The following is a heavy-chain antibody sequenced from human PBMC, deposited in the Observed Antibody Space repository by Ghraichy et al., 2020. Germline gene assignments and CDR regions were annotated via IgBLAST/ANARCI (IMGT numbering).Heavy chain of an antibody. D-gene: IGHD4-17*01. CDR1: GFTFSDFA. CDR2: ISYNGHVT. V-gene: IGHV3-64D*06. Sequence: GGSLRLSCSASGFTFSDFAMHWVRQVPGGGLEDVPISYNGHVTHYEDSMKGRFTISRDDSKNTLYLQMSRLRAEDTAVYYCVKAAVTTVSGGAFDLWGQGTLVTVS. J-gene: IGHJ3*01. CDR3: VKAAVTTVSGGAFDL.